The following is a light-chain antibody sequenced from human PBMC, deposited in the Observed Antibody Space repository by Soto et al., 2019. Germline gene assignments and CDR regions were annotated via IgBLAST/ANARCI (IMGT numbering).Light chain of an antibody. Sequence: EIVMTQSPATLSVSPGERATLSCRASQSVSSNLAWYLQKPGQAPSLLIYTISTRATGVPDRFSGSGSGTDFTLTISRLEPEDSAVYYCQQYGSSPPEVTFGGGTKVDIK. CDR3: QQYGSSPPEVT. J-gene: IGKJ4*01. CDR1: QSVSSN. V-gene: IGKV3-20*01. CDR2: TIS.